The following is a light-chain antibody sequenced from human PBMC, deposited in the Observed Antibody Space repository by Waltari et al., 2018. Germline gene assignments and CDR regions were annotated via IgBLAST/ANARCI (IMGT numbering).Light chain of an antibody. J-gene: IGLJ3*02. CDR3: AAWDDGLNGWV. Sequence: QSVLTQPPPASGSPGPWVTISCPGSGSNIGNNTVNWYQQFPGAAPKLIIYPNSQRPSGVPDRFSGSKSGTSGYLAISGLQSEDEADYYCAAWDDGLNGWVFGGRTKLTVL. CDR2: PNS. V-gene: IGLV1-44*01. CDR1: GSNIGNNT.